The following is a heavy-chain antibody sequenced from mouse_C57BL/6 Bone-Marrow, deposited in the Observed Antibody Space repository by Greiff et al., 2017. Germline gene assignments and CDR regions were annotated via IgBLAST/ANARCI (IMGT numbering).Heavy chain of an antibody. CDR3: TRGGYYGSSFPWFAY. CDR1: GFTFSSYA. D-gene: IGHD1-1*01. V-gene: IGHV5-9-1*02. Sequence: EVKLVESGAGLVKPGGSLKLSCAASGFTFSSYAMSWVRQTPEKRLEWVAYISSGGDYIYYADTVKGRFTISRDNARNTLYLQMSSLKSEDTAMYYCTRGGYYGSSFPWFAYWGQGTLVTVSA. J-gene: IGHJ3*01. CDR2: ISSGGDYI.